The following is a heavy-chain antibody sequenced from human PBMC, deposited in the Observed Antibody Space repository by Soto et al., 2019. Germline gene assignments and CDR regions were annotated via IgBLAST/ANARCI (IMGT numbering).Heavy chain of an antibody. V-gene: IGHV4-31*03. CDR3: ASDAHYDTRFDP. J-gene: IGHJ5*02. CDR2: IYYSGST. D-gene: IGHD3-9*01. Sequence: QVQLQESGPGLVKPSQTLSLTCTVSGGSISSGGYYWSWIRQRPGEGLEWIGYIYYSGSTYYNPSLKSRVTKPVDTSKNQFSLKLSSVPAADTAVYYCASDAHYDTRFDPWGQGTLVTVSS. CDR1: GGSISSGGYY.